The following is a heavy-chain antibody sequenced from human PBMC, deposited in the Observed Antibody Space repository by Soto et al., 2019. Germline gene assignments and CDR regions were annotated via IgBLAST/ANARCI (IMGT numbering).Heavy chain of an antibody. Sequence: EVQLMESGGGLVQPGESLRLSCVVSGLSLSGYALSWVRQAQGKGLEWVSAVSGSGGTTYYADSVKGRFTISRDNSKNTLYLQMNGLRVEDTAKYFCAKDGRRVGPTLNWLDSWGQGTQVTVTS. J-gene: IGHJ5*01. D-gene: IGHD1-26*01. V-gene: IGHV3-23*01. CDR3: AKDGRRVGPTLNWLDS. CDR2: VSGSGGTT. CDR1: GLSLSGYA.